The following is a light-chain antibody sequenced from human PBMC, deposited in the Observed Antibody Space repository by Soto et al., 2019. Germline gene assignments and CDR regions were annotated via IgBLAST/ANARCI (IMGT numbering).Light chain of an antibody. J-gene: IGLJ1*01. Sequence: QSVLTQHASVSGSPGQSLTISCTGNTTDVGSYNLVSWYQQHPGRAPKLMIYEVSRRPSGVSNRFSGSKSGNTASLTISGLQAEDEADYYCCSWAGSNTFYFFGTGTKVTVL. V-gene: IGLV2-23*02. CDR3: CSWAGSNTFYF. CDR1: TTDVGSYNL. CDR2: EVS.